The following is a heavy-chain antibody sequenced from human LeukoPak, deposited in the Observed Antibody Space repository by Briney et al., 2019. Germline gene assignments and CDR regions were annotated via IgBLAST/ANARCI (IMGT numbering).Heavy chain of an antibody. CDR2: MHTSGST. Sequence: SETLSLTCTVSGGSISGYYWNWIRQPAGKGLEWIGRMHTSGSTNHNPSLKSRITMSVDRSKNQFSLKLSSVTAADTAVYYCVRDSGSDWYDYWGQGTLVTVSS. D-gene: IGHD6-19*01. CDR3: VRDSGSDWYDY. CDR1: GGSISGYY. V-gene: IGHV4-4*07. J-gene: IGHJ4*02.